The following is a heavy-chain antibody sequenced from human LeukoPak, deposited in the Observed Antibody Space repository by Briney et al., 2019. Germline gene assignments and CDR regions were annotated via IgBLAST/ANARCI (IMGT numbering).Heavy chain of an antibody. Sequence: SETLSLTCTVSGGSISNYYWSWIRQPAGKGLEWIGRIYPSGSTNYNPSLKSRVTMSVDTSKNQFSLKLSSVTAADTAVYYCARGAYYYTSETYRPDYFYYMDVWGKGTTVTISS. V-gene: IGHV4-4*07. CDR2: IYPSGST. J-gene: IGHJ6*03. CDR1: GGSISNYY. D-gene: IGHD3-10*01. CDR3: ARGAYYYTSETYRPDYFYYMDV.